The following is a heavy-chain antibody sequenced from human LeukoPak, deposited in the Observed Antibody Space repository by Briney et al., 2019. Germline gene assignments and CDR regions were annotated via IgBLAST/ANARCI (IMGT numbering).Heavy chain of an antibody. CDR2: IISAGNT. CDR1: GYIFSKYG. Sequence: GASVKVSCKASGYIFSKYGISWVRRAPGHGLEWMGWIISAGNTNYAPKFQDRATMTTDTSTSTAYIELRSLRFDDTAVYYCARDFAWGSKGAPIDDNWLDPWGQGTLVTVSS. J-gene: IGHJ5*02. CDR3: ARDFAWGSKGAPIDDNWLDP. D-gene: IGHD7-27*01. V-gene: IGHV1-18*01.